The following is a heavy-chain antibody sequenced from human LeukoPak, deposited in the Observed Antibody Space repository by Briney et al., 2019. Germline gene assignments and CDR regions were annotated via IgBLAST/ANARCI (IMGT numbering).Heavy chain of an antibody. J-gene: IGHJ4*02. CDR3: ARDQRAYDFWSGDY. CDR2: INPNSGGT. CDR1: GYTFTGYY. D-gene: IGHD3-3*01. V-gene: IGHV1-2*02. Sequence: ASVKVSCKASGYTFTGYYMHWVRQAPGQGLEWMGWINPNSGGTNYAQKFQGRVTMTRDTSISTAYMELSRLRSDDTAVYYCARDQRAYDFWSGDYWGQGTLVTVSS.